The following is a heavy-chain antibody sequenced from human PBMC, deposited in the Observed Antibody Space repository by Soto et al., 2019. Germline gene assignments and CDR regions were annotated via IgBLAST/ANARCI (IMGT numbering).Heavy chain of an antibody. D-gene: IGHD3-10*01. J-gene: IGHJ3*02. V-gene: IGHV4-30-4*01. CDR2: IYYSGST. Sequence: TSETLSLTCSVSGGSINNGDYYWSWIRQPPEKGLEWIGYIYYSGSTYYNQSLKSRVTISIDTSMNQFSLKLSSVTAADTAVYYCARQPITMVRGVVGAFDIWGQGTTVTVSS. CDR1: GGSINNGDYY. CDR3: ARQPITMVRGVVGAFDI.